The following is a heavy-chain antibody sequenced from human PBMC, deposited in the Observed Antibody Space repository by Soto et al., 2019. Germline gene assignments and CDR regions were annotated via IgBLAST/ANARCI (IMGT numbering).Heavy chain of an antibody. CDR2: INHSGST. CDR1: GGSLSGYY. J-gene: IGHJ3*02. CDR3: ARGGRGFRLSGDPSAFDI. D-gene: IGHD2-21*02. V-gene: IGHV4-34*01. Sequence: SETLSLTCAVYGGSLSGYYWSWIRQSPGKGLEWIGEINHSGSTNYNPSLKSRVTISVDTSKNQFSLKLSSVTAADTAVYYCARGGRGFRLSGDPSAFDIWGQGTLVTVSS.